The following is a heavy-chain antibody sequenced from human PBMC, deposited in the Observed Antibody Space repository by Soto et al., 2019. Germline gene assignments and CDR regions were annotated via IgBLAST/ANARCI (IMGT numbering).Heavy chain of an antibody. CDR3: AGDYPYGMYV. Sequence: GGSLRLSCAAAGFTFSSYGMHWVRQAPGKGLEWVAGIGFDGSDKYYADSVKGRFTMSRDNSKNTLYLQMNSLRAEDTAVYYCAGDYPYGMYVWGQGTTVTVSS. CDR2: IGFDGSDK. V-gene: IGHV3-33*01. J-gene: IGHJ6*02. CDR1: GFTFSSYG.